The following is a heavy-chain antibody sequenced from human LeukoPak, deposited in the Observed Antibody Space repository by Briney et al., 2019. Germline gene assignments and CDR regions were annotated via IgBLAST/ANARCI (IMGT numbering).Heavy chain of an antibody. CDR2: INPNSGGT. Sequence: ASVKVSCKASGYTFTGYYMHWVRQAPGQGLEWMGWINPNSGGTNYAQKFQGRVTMTRDTSISTAYMELSRLRSDDTAVYYCARGLGEMATITPFDYWGQGTLVTVSS. CDR1: GYTFTGYY. CDR3: ARGLGEMATITPFDY. J-gene: IGHJ4*02. D-gene: IGHD5-24*01. V-gene: IGHV1-2*02.